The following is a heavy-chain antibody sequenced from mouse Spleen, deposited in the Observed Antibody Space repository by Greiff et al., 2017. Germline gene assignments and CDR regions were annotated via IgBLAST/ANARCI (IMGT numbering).Heavy chain of an antibody. CDR3: AREDYRRGFAY. CDR2: ISNLAYSI. Sequence: EVMLVESGGGLVKPGGSLKLSCAASGFTFSDYGMAWVRQAPGTGPEWVAFISNLAYSIYYADTLTGRFTLSRENAKNTLYLEMSILRSEDTAMYYCAREDYRRGFAYWGQGTLVTVSA. J-gene: IGHJ3*01. CDR1: GFTFSDYG. V-gene: IGHV5-15*02. D-gene: IGHD2-14*01.